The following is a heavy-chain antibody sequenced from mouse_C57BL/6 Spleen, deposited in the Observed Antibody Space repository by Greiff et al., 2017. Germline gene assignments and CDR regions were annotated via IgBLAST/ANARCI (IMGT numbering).Heavy chain of an antibody. CDR2: ISDGGSYT. J-gene: IGHJ2*01. D-gene: IGHD1-1*01. Sequence: DVMLVESGGGLVKPGGSLKLSCAASGFTFSSYAMSWVRQTPEKRLEWVATISDGGSYTYYPDNVKGRFTISRDNAKNNLYLQMSHLKSEDTAMYYCARDLGYYGSSPSYFDYWGQGTTLTVSS. CDR1: GFTFSSYA. CDR3: ARDLGYYGSSPSYFDY. V-gene: IGHV5-4*01.